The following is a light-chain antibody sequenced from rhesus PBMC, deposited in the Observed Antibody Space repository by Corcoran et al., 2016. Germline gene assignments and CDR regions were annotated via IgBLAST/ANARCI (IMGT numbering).Light chain of an antibody. V-gene: IGKV1-74*01. CDR1: ENVNNY. Sequence: DIQMTQSPSSLSASVGDRVTITCRTSENVNNYVNWYQQNPGKAPKLLIYKASTLQSGAPSRFSGSGSGTDYTFTISSLQSEDVATYYCQHNYVTPFTFGPETKLDIK. CDR3: QHNYVTPFT. CDR2: KAS. J-gene: IGKJ3*01.